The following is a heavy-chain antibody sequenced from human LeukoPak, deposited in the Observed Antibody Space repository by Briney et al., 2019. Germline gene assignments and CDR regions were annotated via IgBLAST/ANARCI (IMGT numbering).Heavy chain of an antibody. CDR2: ISSSSSYI. Sequence: GGSLRLSCAASGFTFSRYSMNWVSQAPGKGLECVSSISSSSSYIYYADSVKGRFTISRDNAKNSLYLQMNSLRDEDTAVYYCARDRVRGVIRGYGMDVWGQGTTVTVSS. V-gene: IGHV3-21*01. CDR1: GFTFSRYS. CDR3: ARDRVRGVIRGYGMDV. D-gene: IGHD3-10*01. J-gene: IGHJ6*02.